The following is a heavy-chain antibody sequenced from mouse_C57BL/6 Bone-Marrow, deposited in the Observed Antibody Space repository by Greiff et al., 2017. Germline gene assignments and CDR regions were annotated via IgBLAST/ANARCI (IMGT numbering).Heavy chain of an antibody. CDR3: ARQVVEGYFDV. J-gene: IGHJ1*03. CDR1: EYEFPSHD. V-gene: IGHV5-2*01. D-gene: IGHD1-1*01. Sequence: EVQRVESGGGLVQPGESLKLSCESNEYEFPSHDMSWVRKTPEKRLELVAAINSDGGSTYYPDTMERRVIISRDNTKKTLSLQMSSLRSEDTALYYCARQVVEGYFDVWGTGTTVTVSS. CDR2: INSDGGST.